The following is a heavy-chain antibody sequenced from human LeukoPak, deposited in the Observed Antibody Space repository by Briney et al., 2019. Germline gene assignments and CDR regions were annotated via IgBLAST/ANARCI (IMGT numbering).Heavy chain of an antibody. V-gene: IGHV3-9*01. J-gene: IGHJ3*02. CDR2: ISWNSGSI. D-gene: IGHD2-8*01. CDR3: AKGYHMLDGAFDI. Sequence: PGGSLRLSCAASGFTFDDYAMHWVRQAPGKGLEWVSGISWNSGSIGYADSVKGRFTISRDNAKNSLYLQMNSLRAEDTALYYCAKGYHMLDGAFDIWGQGTMVTVSS. CDR1: GFTFDDYA.